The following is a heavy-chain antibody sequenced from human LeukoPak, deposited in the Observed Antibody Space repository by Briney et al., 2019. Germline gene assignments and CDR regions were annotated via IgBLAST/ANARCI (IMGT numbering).Heavy chain of an antibody. Sequence: GESLKISCEGSGYSFTNHWIGWVRQMPGKGLEWMGIIYPGDSDTRYSPPFQGHVTISADKSISTAYLRFSSLRASDTAMYYCARLLADKAYFDYWGQGTLVTVSS. V-gene: IGHV5-51*01. CDR1: GYSFTNHW. CDR2: IYPGDSDT. J-gene: IGHJ4*02. CDR3: ARLLADKAYFDY.